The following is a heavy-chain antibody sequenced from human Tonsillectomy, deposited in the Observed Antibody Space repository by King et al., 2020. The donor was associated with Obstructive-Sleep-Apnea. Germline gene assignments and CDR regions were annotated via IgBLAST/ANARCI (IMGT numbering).Heavy chain of an antibody. Sequence: QLQESGPGLVKPSEPLSLTCTVSGGSISSSSYYWGWIRQPPGQGLEWIGSIYYSGSTYYNPSLKSRVTISVDTSTNQFSLKLSSVTAADTAVYYCARHQGSIVRAPGSFDIWGQGTMVTVSS. CDR1: GGSISSSSYY. CDR2: IYYSGST. CDR3: ARHQGSIVRAPGSFDI. J-gene: IGHJ3*02. V-gene: IGHV4-39*01. D-gene: IGHD1-26*01.